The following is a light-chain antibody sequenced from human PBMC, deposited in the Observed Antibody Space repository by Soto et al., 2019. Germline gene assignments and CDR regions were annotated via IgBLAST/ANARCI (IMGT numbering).Light chain of an antibody. J-gene: IGLJ1*01. V-gene: IGLV2-14*01. CDR3: CSYTVSGNYV. Sequence: QSVLSQPASVSGSPGQSITISCTGTSSDVGGFEYVSWYQHQPGKAPKLIIYDVTKRPSGVSNRFSGSKSGNTATLTISGLQAEDEADYYCCSYTVSGNYVLGNGTKVT. CDR1: SSDVGGFEY. CDR2: DVT.